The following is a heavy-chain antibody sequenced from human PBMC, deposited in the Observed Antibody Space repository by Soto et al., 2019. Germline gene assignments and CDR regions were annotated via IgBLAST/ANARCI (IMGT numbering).Heavy chain of an antibody. D-gene: IGHD3-22*01. CDR1: GFTFSSYS. Sequence: PGGSLRLSCAASGFTFSSYSMNWVRQAPGKGLEWVSYISSCCSIIFYADSVKGRFTISRDNAKNSLYLQMNSLRDEDTAVYYCARGLNYYDSSGYYPLDYWGQGTLVTVSS. J-gene: IGHJ4*02. CDR3: ARGLNYYDSSGYYPLDY. V-gene: IGHV3-48*02. CDR2: ISSCCSII.